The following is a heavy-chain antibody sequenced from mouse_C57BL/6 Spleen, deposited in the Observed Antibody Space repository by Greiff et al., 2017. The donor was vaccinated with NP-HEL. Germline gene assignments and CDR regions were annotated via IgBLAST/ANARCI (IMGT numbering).Heavy chain of an antibody. V-gene: IGHV5-4*01. CDR2: IRDGGSYT. J-gene: IGHJ3*01. CDR1: GFTFSSYA. CDR3: ARDEADSCYSPYWC. Sequence: DVMLVESGGGLVKPGGSLKLSCAASGFTFSSYAMSWVRQTPEKGLEWVATIRDGGSYTYYPDNVKGRFTLSRDNAKNNLYLQISHLKSEDAAMDYCARDEADSCYSPYWCWGKGIIVTV. D-gene: IGHD1-1*01.